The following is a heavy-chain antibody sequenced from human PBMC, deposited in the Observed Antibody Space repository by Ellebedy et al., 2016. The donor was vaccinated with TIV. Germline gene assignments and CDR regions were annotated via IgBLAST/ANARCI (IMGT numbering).Heavy chain of an antibody. J-gene: IGHJ4*02. Sequence: GESLKISCAASGFTFTTYWMHWARQAPGKGPVWISRIDSDGSTTYADSVQGRFTISRDNAKNTLYLQMNTLRADDTAIYFCTRGHREHSGSLDYWGQGTLVTVSS. CDR3: TRGHREHSGSLDY. V-gene: IGHV3-74*01. D-gene: IGHD3-10*01. CDR1: GFTFTTYW. CDR2: IDSDGST.